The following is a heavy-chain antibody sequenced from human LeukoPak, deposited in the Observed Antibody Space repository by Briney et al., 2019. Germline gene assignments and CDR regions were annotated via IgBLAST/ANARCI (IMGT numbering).Heavy chain of an antibody. V-gene: IGHV3-23*01. CDR2: ISGSDDGA. CDR1: GFIFSSYA. D-gene: IGHD2-2*01. J-gene: IGHJ4*02. CDR3: AKGVGGYCSSTDCRAYDN. Sequence: GGSLRLSCAASGFIFSSYAMNWGRQAPGKGLEWVSAISGSDDGAYYADSVKGRFTVSRDNSKNTLYLQMNNLRAEDSAVYYCAKGVGGYCSSTDCRAYDNWGQGTLVTVSS.